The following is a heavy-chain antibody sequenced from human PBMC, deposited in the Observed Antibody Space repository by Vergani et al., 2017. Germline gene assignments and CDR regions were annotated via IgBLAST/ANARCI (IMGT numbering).Heavy chain of an antibody. J-gene: IGHJ1*01. CDR3: ARTGGSGYYFQF. D-gene: IGHD5-12*01. CDR2: MNPSKGHT. CDR1: GQTFADYD. Sequence: QVQLVQSGPEVKKTGASVRVSCKGFGQTFADYDINWVRQAPGQGREGMGWMNPSKGHTNYAPNFRGRVTLTRDGSIGKAYLEVNNLRSEDTAVYYCARTGGSGYYFQFWGPGTLVTFSS. V-gene: IGHV1-8*01.